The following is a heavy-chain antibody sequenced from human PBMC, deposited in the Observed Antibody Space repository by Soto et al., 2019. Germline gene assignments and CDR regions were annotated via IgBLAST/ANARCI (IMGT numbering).Heavy chain of an antibody. V-gene: IGHV4-59*01. CDR1: GDSISSYY. J-gene: IGHJ4*02. Sequence: QVQLQESGPGLVKPSDTLSLTCAVSGDSISSYYCMWIRQPPGKGLESIGYLNYGRSANYNPSLKSRVTLSVDTSTNQCSLTLSSMTAADTAVSYCALRSMAVVPEYWGQGTLVTVSS. D-gene: IGHD3-22*01. CDR2: LNYGRSA. CDR3: ALRSMAVVPEY.